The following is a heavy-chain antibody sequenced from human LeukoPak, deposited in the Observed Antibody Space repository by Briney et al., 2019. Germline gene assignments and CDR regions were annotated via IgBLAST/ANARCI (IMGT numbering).Heavy chain of an antibody. CDR1: GDSLSKYC. CDR3: ASRVLASSDFDY. CDR2: INDSGST. V-gene: IGHV4-34*01. D-gene: IGHD2-8*02. J-gene: IGHJ4*02. Sequence: PSETLSLTCAVYGDSLSKYCWSWIRQPPGKGLEWIGEINDSGSTNYNPSLKSRVTISVDTSKNQFSLKLSSVTAADTAVYYCASRVLASSDFDYWGQGTLVTVSS.